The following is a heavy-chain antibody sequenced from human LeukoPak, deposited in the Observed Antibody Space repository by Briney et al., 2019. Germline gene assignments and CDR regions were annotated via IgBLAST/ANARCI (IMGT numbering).Heavy chain of an antibody. V-gene: IGHV4-39*07. Sequence: SETLSLTCTVSGGSISSSSYYWGWIRQPPGKGLEWIGSIYYSGSTYYNPSLKSRVTISVDTSKNQFSLKLSSVTAADTAVYYCARDQEGIVEVPAAIAPTYYYYMDVWGKGTTVTVSS. J-gene: IGHJ6*03. D-gene: IGHD2-2*02. CDR3: ARDQEGIVEVPAAIAPTYYYYMDV. CDR1: GGSISSSSYY. CDR2: IYYSGST.